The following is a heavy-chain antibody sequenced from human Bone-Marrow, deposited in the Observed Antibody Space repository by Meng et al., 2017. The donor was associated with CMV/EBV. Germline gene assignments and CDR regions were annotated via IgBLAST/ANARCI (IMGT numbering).Heavy chain of an antibody. V-gene: IGHV4-34*01. Sequence: GSLRLSCAVYGGSFSGYYWSWIRQPPGKGLEWIGEINHSGSTNYNPSLKSRVTISVDTSKNQFSLKLSSVTAADTAVYYCAREGGSLDVWGQGNTVPVSS. CDR1: GGSFSGYY. CDR3: AREGGSLDV. D-gene: IGHD1-26*01. CDR2: INHSGST. J-gene: IGHJ6*02.